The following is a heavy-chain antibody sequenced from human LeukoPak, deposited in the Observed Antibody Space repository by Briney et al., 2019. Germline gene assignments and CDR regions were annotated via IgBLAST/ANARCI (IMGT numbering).Heavy chain of an antibody. Sequence: ASVKVSCKASGYTFTGYYMHWVRQAPGQGLEWMGWINPNSGGTNYAQKFQGRVTMTRNTSISTAYMELSRLRSDDTAVYYCASPVGIVGATTYYYYYMDVWGKGTTVTVSS. J-gene: IGHJ6*03. D-gene: IGHD1-26*01. CDR2: INPNSGGT. V-gene: IGHV1-2*02. CDR3: ASPVGIVGATTYYYYYMDV. CDR1: GYTFTGYY.